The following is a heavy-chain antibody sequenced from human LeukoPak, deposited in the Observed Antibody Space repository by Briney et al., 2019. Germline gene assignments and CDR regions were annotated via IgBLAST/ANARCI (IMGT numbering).Heavy chain of an antibody. V-gene: IGHV3-49*03. Sequence: PGRSLRLSCTASGFPFGDYTMSWFRQAPGKGLEWVAFARSRVYGGTTEYAASVEARFTISRDDSKGIAYLQMNSLRIEDTGVYFCTRGTGRFVMVDSWGRGTLVTVSS. D-gene: IGHD1-1*01. J-gene: IGHJ4*02. CDR2: ARSRVYGGTT. CDR3: TRGTGRFVMVDS. CDR1: GFPFGDYT.